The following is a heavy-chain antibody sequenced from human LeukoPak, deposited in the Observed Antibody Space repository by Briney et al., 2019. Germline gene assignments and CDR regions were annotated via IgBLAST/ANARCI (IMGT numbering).Heavy chain of an antibody. V-gene: IGHV1-18*01. D-gene: IGHD6-19*01. CDR2: ISAYNGNT. J-gene: IGHJ5*02. CDR1: GYTFTSYG. CDR3: ARDVAVAVHWRYNWFDP. Sequence: GASVKVSCKASGYTFTSYGISWVRQAPGQGLEWMGWISAYNGNTNYAQKLQGRVTMTTDTSTSTAYMELRSLRSDDTAVYYCARDVAVAVHWRYNWFDPWGQGTLVTVSS.